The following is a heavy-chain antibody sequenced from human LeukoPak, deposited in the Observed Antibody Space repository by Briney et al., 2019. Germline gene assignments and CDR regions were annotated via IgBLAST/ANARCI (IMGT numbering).Heavy chain of an antibody. J-gene: IGHJ5*02. D-gene: IGHD3-22*01. V-gene: IGHV1-69*13. CDR1: GGTFSSYA. Sequence: GASVKVSCKASGGTFSSYAISWVRQAPGQGLEWMGGIIPIFGTANYAQKFQGRVTITADESTSTAYMELSSLRSEDTAVYYCARLGPFYDSSGYGEYSWFDPWGQGTLVTVSS. CDR2: IIPIFGTA. CDR3: ARLGPFYDSSGYGEYSWFDP.